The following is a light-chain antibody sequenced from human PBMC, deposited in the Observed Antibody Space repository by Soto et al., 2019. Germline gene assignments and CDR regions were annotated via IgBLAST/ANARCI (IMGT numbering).Light chain of an antibody. CDR1: SSDVGGYDF. V-gene: IGLV2-14*01. CDR3: SSYTSNSTPL. J-gene: IGLJ2*01. CDR2: DVS. Sequence: QSALTQPASVSGSPGQSITISCTGTSSDVGGYDFVSWYQQYPGKAPKLMIYDVSNRPSGVSNRFSGSKSGNTASLTISGLQAEDEADYYCSSYTSNSTPLFGGGTKVTVL.